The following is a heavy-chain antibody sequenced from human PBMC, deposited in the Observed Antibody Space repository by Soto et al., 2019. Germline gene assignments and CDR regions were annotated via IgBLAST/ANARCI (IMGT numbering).Heavy chain of an antibody. Sequence: VQLVEAGGGLIQPGGSLRLSCAASGFTVSSKFMSWVRQAPGKGLEWVSVIYNGGTTYYADSVKGRFTSSRDNSKNTLYLQMNSLRAEDTAVYFCASGSPPGDFDHWGQGTLVTVSS. CDR1: GFTVSSKF. J-gene: IGHJ4*02. CDR2: IYNGGTT. CDR3: ASGSPPGDFDH. V-gene: IGHV3-53*01. D-gene: IGHD1-26*01.